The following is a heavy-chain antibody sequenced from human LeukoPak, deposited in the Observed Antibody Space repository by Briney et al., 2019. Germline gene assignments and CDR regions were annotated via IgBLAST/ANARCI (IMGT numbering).Heavy chain of an antibody. J-gene: IGHJ4*02. CDR2: INPTSGVT. CDR1: GYTFTDYY. Sequence: GASVKVSCKASGYTFTDYYMHWVRQAPGQGLEWMGWINPTSGVTNTAQKFQGRVTMTRDTSISTTYMELSRLRSDDTAVYYCARDRGFDYWGQGTLVTVSS. CDR3: ARDRGFDY. D-gene: IGHD5-24*01. V-gene: IGHV1-2*02.